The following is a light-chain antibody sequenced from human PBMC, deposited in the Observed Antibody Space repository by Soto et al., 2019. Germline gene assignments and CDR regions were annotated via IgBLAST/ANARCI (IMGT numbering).Light chain of an antibody. CDR3: AAWDNILSGVG. V-gene: IGLV1-47*01. CDR1: NSNIGREY. J-gene: IGLJ2*01. Sequence: QSVLTQAPSASGTPGQRVTISCSGSNSNIGREYVYWYQQFPGTAPKLLIQWDIQRPSGVPDRFSGSKSDTSASLVIIGLRAEDEADYYCAAWDNILSGVGCGGGSEFNVL. CDR2: WDI.